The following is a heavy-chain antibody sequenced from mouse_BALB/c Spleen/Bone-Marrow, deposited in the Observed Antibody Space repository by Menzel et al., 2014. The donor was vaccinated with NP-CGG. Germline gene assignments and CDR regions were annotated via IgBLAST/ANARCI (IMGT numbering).Heavy chain of an antibody. J-gene: IGHJ2*01. CDR2: INPYNDVT. Sequence: VQLQQPGPELVKPGTSVKMSCKASGYIFTSYVMDWVKQKPGQGFEWIGYINPYNDVTNYNERFKGKATLTSDKSSSTAYMEVSSLTSEDSAVYYCAREGWLLRFDYWGQGTTLTVSS. D-gene: IGHD2-3*01. CDR1: GYIFTSYV. V-gene: IGHV1-14*01. CDR3: AREGWLLRFDY.